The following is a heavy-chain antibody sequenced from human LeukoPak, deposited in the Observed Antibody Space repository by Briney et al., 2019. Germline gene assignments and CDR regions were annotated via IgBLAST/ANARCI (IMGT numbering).Heavy chain of an antibody. D-gene: IGHD3-3*01. Sequence: SSVKVSCKASGGTFSSYAISWVRQAPGQWLEWMGGIIPIFGTANYAQKFQGRVTITADESTSTAYMELSSLRSEDTAVYYCARAERITIFGVVTPGYYYYMDVWGKGTTLTVSS. J-gene: IGHJ6*03. CDR2: IIPIFGTA. V-gene: IGHV1-69*01. CDR3: ARAERITIFGVVTPGYYYYMDV. CDR1: GGTFSSYA.